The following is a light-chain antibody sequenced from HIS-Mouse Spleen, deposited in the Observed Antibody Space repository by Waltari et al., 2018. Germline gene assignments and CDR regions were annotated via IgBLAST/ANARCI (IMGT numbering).Light chain of an antibody. CDR3: AAWDDSLSGPV. J-gene: IGLJ3*02. V-gene: IGLV1-47*01. CDR2: RNN. Sequence: QSVLTQPPSASGTPVQRVTISCSGSRSNLGSHYVYWYQQPPGTAPKLLIYRNNQRPSGVPDRFSGSKSGTSASLAISGLRSEDEADYYCAAWDDSLSGPVFGGGTKLTVL. CDR1: RSNLGSHY.